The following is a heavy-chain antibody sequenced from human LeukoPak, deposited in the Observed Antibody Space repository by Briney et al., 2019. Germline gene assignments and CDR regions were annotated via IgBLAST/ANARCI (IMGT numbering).Heavy chain of an antibody. CDR1: GFTFSSYW. V-gene: IGHV3-7*01. Sequence: GGSLRLSCAASGFTFSSYWMSWVRQAPGKGLEWVANIKQDGSGKYYVDSVKGRFTISRDNAKNSLYLQMNSLRAEDTAVYYCARALGRDYYDSALDYWGQGTLVTVSS. CDR2: IKQDGSGK. D-gene: IGHD3-22*01. CDR3: ARALGRDYYDSALDY. J-gene: IGHJ4*02.